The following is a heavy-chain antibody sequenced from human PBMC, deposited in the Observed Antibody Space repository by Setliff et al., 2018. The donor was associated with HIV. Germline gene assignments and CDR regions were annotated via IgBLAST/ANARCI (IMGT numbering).Heavy chain of an antibody. CDR1: GLTFRNVW. J-gene: IGHJ4*02. CDR2: IKTASEGATV. D-gene: IGHD5-18*01. V-gene: IGHV3-15*07. Sequence: PGGSLRLSCAASGLTFRNVWMNWVRQAPGKGLEWVGRIKTASEGATVDYAAPVKGRFTISIDDSTDTLHLQMNSLRAEDTAVYYCARDWVDTAMADDYWGQGTLVTVSS. CDR3: ARDWVDTAMADDY.